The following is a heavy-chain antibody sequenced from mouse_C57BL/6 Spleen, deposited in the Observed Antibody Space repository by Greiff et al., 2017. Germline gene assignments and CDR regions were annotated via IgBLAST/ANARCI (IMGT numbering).Heavy chain of an antibody. CDR3: ASSGGYGWFAY. CDR1: GYTFTSYW. Sequence: QVQLQQPGAELVRPGSSVKLSCKASGYTFTSYWMHWVKQRPIQGLEWIGNIDPSDSETHYNQKFKDKATLTVDKSSSTAYMQLSILTSEDSAVYYCASSGGYGWFAYWGQGTLVTVSA. CDR2: IDPSDSET. D-gene: IGHD2-2*01. J-gene: IGHJ3*01. V-gene: IGHV1-52*01.